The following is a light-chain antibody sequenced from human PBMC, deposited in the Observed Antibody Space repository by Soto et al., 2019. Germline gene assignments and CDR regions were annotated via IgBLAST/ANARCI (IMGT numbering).Light chain of an antibody. CDR2: GAS. Sequence: EIVMTQSPATLSVSPGERATLSCRASQSVSSNLAWYQQKPGQAPRLLIYGASTRATGIPARFSGSGSGTEFTLTITSLQSEDFAVYYCQQYKKWPWTFGQGTKVEIK. CDR3: QQYKKWPWT. V-gene: IGKV3-15*01. CDR1: QSVSSN. J-gene: IGKJ1*01.